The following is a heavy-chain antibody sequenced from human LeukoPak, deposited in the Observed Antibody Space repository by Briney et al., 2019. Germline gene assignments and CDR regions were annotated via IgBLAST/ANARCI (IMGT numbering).Heavy chain of an antibody. J-gene: IGHJ3*02. CDR3: AKASDYSSSWPDAFDI. CDR1: GFTFSSYA. CDR2: ISGSGGST. D-gene: IGHD6-13*01. Sequence: PGGSLRLSCAASGFTFSSYAMSWVRQAPGKGLEWVSAISGSGGSTYYADSVKGRFTISRDNSKNTLYLQMNSLRAEDTAVYYCAKASDYSSSWPDAFDIWGQGTMVTVSS. V-gene: IGHV3-23*01.